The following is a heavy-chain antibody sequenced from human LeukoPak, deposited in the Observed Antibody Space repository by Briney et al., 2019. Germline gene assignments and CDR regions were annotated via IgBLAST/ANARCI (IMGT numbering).Heavy chain of an antibody. Sequence: GGTLRLSCAASGFTFSSYGMSWVRQAPGKGLEWVSYISSSGSTIHYADSVKGRFTISRDNAKNSLYLQMNSLRAEDTAVYYCATDYGANSGGFDYWGQGTLVTVSS. CDR1: GFTFSSYG. V-gene: IGHV3-48*04. J-gene: IGHJ4*02. CDR3: ATDYGANSGGFDY. D-gene: IGHD4-23*01. CDR2: ISSSGSTI.